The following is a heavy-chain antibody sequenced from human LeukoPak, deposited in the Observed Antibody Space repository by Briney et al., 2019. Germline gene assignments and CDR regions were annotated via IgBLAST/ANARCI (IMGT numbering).Heavy chain of an antibody. CDR1: GFTFSSYA. J-gene: IGHJ4*02. CDR3: AFQLGEYYFDY. Sequence: GGSLRLSCAASGFTFSSYAMSWVRQAPGKGLEWVSAISGSGGSTYYADSVKGRFTISRGNSKNTLYLQMNSLRAEDTAVYYCAFQLGEYYFDYWGQGTLVTVSS. CDR2: ISGSGGST. D-gene: IGHD1-1*01. V-gene: IGHV3-23*01.